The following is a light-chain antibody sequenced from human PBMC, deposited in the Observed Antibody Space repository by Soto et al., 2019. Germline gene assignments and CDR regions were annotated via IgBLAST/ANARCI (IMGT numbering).Light chain of an antibody. J-gene: IGKJ4*01. CDR2: AAS. CDR1: QSISRW. CDR3: QQSYSTPPKLT. Sequence: DIQMTQSPSTLSASLGDGVTITCRASQSISRWLAWYQQKPGKAPKLLIYAASSLQSGVPSRFSGSGSGTDFTLTISSLQPEDFATYYCQQSYSTPPKLTFGGGTKVDIK. V-gene: IGKV1-39*01.